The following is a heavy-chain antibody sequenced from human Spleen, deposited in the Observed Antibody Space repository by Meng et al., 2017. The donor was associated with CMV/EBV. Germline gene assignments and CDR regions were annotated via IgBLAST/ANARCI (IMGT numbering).Heavy chain of an antibody. CDR2: ISFDASNK. V-gene: IGHV3-30*01. CDR1: GFSISPYA. Sequence: GGSLKISCAASGFSISPYAMQWVRQAPGKGLEWVAVISFDASNKRYADSVKGRFAISRDNSKDTLYLEMNSLRTEDTAVYYCARDAVVGPTSRSGIGYFDQWGQGTLVTVSS. CDR3: ARDAVVGPTSRSGIGYFDQ. J-gene: IGHJ4*02. D-gene: IGHD1-26*01.